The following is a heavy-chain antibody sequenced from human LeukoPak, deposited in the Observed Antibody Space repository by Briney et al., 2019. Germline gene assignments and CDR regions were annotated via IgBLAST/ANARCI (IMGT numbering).Heavy chain of an antibody. J-gene: IGHJ4*02. CDR1: GFTFSSYG. CDR3: ARDDYGDYYFDY. CDR2: IWYDGSNK. V-gene: IGHV3-33*01. Sequence: GGSLRLSCAASGFTFSSYGMHWVRQAPGKGLEWVAVIWYDGSNKYYADSVKGRFTISRDNSKNTLYLQMNSLRAEDTAVYYCARDDYGDYYFDYWGQGTLVTVSS. D-gene: IGHD4-17*01.